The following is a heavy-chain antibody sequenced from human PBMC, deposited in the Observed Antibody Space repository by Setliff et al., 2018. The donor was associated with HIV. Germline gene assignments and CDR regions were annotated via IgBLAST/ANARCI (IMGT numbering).Heavy chain of an antibody. CDR2: KHYSGTS. J-gene: IGHJ3*02. D-gene: IGHD3-22*01. V-gene: IGHV4-59*08. Sequence: SETLSLTCTVSDDLINHHNWNWIRQPPERGLEWLGNKHYSGTSNYNSSLKSRIVISLDTSKKQFSLHFYTVTAADTAVYYCARSRIRGYYDTSPAMAFDIWGQGTMVTVSS. CDR3: ARSRIRGYYDTSPAMAFDI. CDR1: DDLINHHN.